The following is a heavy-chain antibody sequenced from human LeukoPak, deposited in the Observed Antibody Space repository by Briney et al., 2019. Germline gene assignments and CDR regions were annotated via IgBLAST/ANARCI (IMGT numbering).Heavy chain of an antibody. Sequence: GGSLRLSCAASGFTFSSYAMHWVRQAPGKELEWVAVISYDGSNKYYADSVKGRFTISRDNSKNTLYLQMNSLRAEDTAVYYCAKDNLPGGASDYWGQGTLVTVSS. CDR1: GFTFSSYA. CDR2: ISYDGSNK. V-gene: IGHV3-30-3*01. J-gene: IGHJ4*02. CDR3: AKDNLPGGASDY. D-gene: IGHD1-14*01.